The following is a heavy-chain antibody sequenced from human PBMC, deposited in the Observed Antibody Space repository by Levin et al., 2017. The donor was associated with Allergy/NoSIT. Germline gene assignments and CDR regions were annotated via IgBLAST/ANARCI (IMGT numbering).Heavy chain of an antibody. V-gene: IGHV3-48*02. D-gene: IGHD6-13*01. Sequence: GGSLRLSCAASGFTFSSYSMNWVRQAPGKGLEWVSYISSGSSTISYADSVKDRFTISRDNAKNSLYLQMNSLRDEDTAVYYCARDYHSSSWLGVDYWGQGTLVTVSS. CDR1: GFTFSSYS. CDR3: ARDYHSSSWLGVDY. J-gene: IGHJ4*02. CDR2: ISSGSSTI.